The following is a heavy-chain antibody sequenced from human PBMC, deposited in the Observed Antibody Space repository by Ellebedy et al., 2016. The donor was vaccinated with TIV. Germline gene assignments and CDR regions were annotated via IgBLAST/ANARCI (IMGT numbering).Heavy chain of an antibody. CDR1: GYTFTGYY. J-gene: IGHJ4*02. Sequence: AASVKVSCKASGYTFTGYYMHWVRQAPGQGLEWMGGIIPIFGTANYAQKFQGRVTITADESTSTAYMELSSLRSEDTAVYYCARGTRATVTPVGYWGQGTLVTVSS. D-gene: IGHD4-17*01. CDR2: IIPIFGTA. V-gene: IGHV1-69*13. CDR3: ARGTRATVTPVGY.